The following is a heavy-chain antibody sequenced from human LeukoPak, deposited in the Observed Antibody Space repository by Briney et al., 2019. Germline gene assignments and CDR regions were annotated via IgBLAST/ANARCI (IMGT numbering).Heavy chain of an antibody. Sequence: GGSLRLSCAASGFTFSSYAMSWVRQAPGKGLVWVSRIASDGSSTTYADSVKGRFSISRDNAKNTLYLQMNSLRVEDTAVYYCARGRPHGNDYWGQGTLVTVSS. J-gene: IGHJ4*02. V-gene: IGHV3-74*01. CDR2: IASDGSST. CDR3: ARGRPHGNDY. D-gene: IGHD4-23*01. CDR1: GFTFSSYA.